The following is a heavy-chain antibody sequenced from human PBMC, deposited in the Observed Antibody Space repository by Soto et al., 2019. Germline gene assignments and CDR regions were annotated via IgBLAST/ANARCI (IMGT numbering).Heavy chain of an antibody. V-gene: IGHV1-46*01. CDR1: GYTFTSYY. CDR2: INPSGGST. J-gene: IGHJ4*02. CDR3: ARDGEDIVVVVAATSVYFDY. D-gene: IGHD2-15*01. Sequence: ASGKVCCKSSGYTFTSYYMNWVRQAPGQGLEWMGIINPSGGSTSYAQKFQGRVTMTRDTSTSTVYMELSSLRSEDTAVYYCARDGEDIVVVVAATSVYFDYWGQGTLVTVSS.